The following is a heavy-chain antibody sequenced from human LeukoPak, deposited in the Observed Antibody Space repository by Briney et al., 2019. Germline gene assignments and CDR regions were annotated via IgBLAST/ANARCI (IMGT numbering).Heavy chain of an antibody. V-gene: IGHV3-74*01. J-gene: IGHJ6*02. CDR1: GFTFSNYW. CDR3: VRDQYCGGDCYSDYYYGMDV. CDR2: INIDERIT. D-gene: IGHD2-21*02. Sequence: GGSLRLSCAASGFTFSNYWMSWVRQAPGKGLVWVSYINIDERITGYADSVKGRFTISRDNAKDSLLLQMNSLRAEDTAVYFCVRDQYCGGDCYSDYYYGMDVWGQGTTVIVSS.